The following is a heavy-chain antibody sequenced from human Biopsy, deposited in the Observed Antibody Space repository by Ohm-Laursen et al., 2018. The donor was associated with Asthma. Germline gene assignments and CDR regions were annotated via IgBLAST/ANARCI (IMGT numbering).Heavy chain of an antibody. CDR1: GFTFSSYG. CDR3: AKGWDNSGSFVFNS. V-gene: IGHV3-33*05. J-gene: IGHJ4*02. D-gene: IGHD3-10*01. Sequence: SLRLSCAASGFTFSSYGMDWVRQAPGKGLEWVALMSYDGSIKDYADSVKGRFTISRDNSMNTLYLHMNSLRVEDTAVYYCAKGWDNSGSFVFNSWAQETLSTVPS. CDR2: MSYDGSIK.